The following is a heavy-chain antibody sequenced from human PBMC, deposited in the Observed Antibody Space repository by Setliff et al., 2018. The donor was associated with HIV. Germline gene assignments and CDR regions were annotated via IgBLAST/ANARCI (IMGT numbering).Heavy chain of an antibody. D-gene: IGHD6-13*01. CDR1: EFTFINTW. Sequence: PGGSLSLSCAASEFTFINTWMSWVRQAPGKGLEWVGRIKSKTDGGTTDYTAPVKGRFSISRDDSKNTLYLQMNSLKTEDTAVYYCTTFSSGYSTDGVDYWGRGTLVTVSS. CDR3: TTFSSGYSTDGVDY. CDR2: IKSKTDGGTT. V-gene: IGHV3-15*01. J-gene: IGHJ4*02.